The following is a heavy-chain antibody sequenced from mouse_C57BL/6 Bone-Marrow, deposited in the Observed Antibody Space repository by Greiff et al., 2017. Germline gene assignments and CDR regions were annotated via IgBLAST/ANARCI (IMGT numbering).Heavy chain of an antibody. V-gene: IGHV1-59*01. Sequence: VQLQQPGAELVRPGTSVKLSCKASGYTFTSYWMHWVKQRPGQGLEWIGVIDPSDSYTNYNQKFKGKATLTVDTSSSTAYMQLSSLTSEDSAVYYCARIPRYYYAMDYWGQGTSVTVSS. CDR2: IDPSDSYT. J-gene: IGHJ4*01. CDR3: ARIPRYYYAMDY. CDR1: GYTFTSYW.